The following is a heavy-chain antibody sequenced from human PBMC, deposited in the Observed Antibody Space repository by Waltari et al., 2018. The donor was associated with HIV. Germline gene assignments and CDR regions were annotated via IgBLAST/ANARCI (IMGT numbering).Heavy chain of an antibody. CDR1: GFTCRNAC. V-gene: IGHV3-15*05. J-gene: IGHJ4*02. CDR3: TTDEFYYGNSGYFDY. CDR2: IKSKADGGTT. Sequence: EVQLVESGGDLVKPGGCLRLSCAASGFTCRNACMSWARQAPGKGPEWVGRIKSKADGGTTDYAAPVKGRFTISRDDSKNTLYLQMNSLRFEDTAVYYCTTDEFYYGNSGYFDYWGQGTLVTVSS. D-gene: IGHD3-22*01.